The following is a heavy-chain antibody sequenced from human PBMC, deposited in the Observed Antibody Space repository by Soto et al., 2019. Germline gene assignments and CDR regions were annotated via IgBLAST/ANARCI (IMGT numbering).Heavy chain of an antibody. Sequence: PGGSLRLSCAASGFTFSDYAMDWVRQAPGKGLEWVSAISDSGGRTYYADSVQGRFTISRDNSKSTVFLQMNSLRAEDTATYYCAKYNGDHVSWGQGTLVTVSS. D-gene: IGHD1-1*01. CDR1: GFTFSDYA. J-gene: IGHJ5*02. CDR3: AKYNGDHVS. CDR2: ISDSGGRT. V-gene: IGHV3-23*01.